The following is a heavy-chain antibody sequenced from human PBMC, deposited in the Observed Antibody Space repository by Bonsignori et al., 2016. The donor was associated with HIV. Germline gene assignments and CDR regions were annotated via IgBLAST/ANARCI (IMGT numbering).Heavy chain of an antibody. CDR1: GFTFSSYE. CDR2: ISGSGGRT. V-gene: IGHV3-48*03. CDR3: TREVPGKDAFDI. D-gene: IGHD1-26*01. Sequence: GESLKISCAASGFTFSSYEMNWVRQAPGQGLEWLSFISGSGGRTYYADSVKGRFTVSRDNARNSLYLQVNSLRAEDTAIYYCTREVPGKDAFDIWGQGTEVTVSS. J-gene: IGHJ3*02.